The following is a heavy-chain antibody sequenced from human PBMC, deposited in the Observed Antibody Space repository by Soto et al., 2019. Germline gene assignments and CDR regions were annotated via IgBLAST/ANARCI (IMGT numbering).Heavy chain of an antibody. D-gene: IGHD6-13*01. CDR2: IIPIFGTA. J-gene: IGHJ4*02. Sequence: GASEKVSCKASGGTFSSYAISWVRQAPGQGLEWMGGIIPIFGTANYAQKFQGRVTITADESTSTAYMELSSLRSEDTAVYYCASGTAPYGSPNDYWGQGTLVTVSS. CDR1: GGTFSSYA. CDR3: ASGTAPYGSPNDY. V-gene: IGHV1-69*13.